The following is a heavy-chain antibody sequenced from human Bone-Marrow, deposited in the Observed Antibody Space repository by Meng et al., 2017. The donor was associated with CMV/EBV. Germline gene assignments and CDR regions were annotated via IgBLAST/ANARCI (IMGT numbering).Heavy chain of an antibody. D-gene: IGHD6-13*01. CDR3: ARADYIAAAGDYYYGMDV. CDR2: ISWNGASI. V-gene: IGHV3-9*01. J-gene: IGHJ6*02. Sequence: GLEWVSGISWNGASIGYVDSVKGRFTISRDNAKNSLYLQMNSLRAEDTAVYYCARADYIAAAGDYYYGMDVWGQGTTVTVSS.